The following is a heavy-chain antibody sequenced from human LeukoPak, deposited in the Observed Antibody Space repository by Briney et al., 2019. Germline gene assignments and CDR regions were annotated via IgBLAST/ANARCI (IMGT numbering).Heavy chain of an antibody. D-gene: IGHD2-2*01. J-gene: IGHJ5*02. V-gene: IGHV5-51*01. CDR2: IYPGDSDT. CDR3: ARLEYCSSTSCSGNNWFDP. CDR1: GYSFTSYW. Sequence: GESLKISCKGSGYSFTSYWIGWVRQMPGKGLEWMGIIYPGDSDTRYSPSFQGQVTISADKSISTAYLQWSSLKASDTAMYYCARLEYCSSTSCSGNNWFDPWGQGTLVAVSS.